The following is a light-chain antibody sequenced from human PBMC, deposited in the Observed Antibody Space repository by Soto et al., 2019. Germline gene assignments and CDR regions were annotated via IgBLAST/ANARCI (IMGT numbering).Light chain of an antibody. CDR1: SSNIGSNN. Sequence: QSVLTQPPSASGTPGQGVTISCSGSSSNIGSNNVNWYQQLPGTAPKLLIYSNNQRPSGVPDRFSGCKSGASASLAISGLQSEDEADYYCAAWDDSLNGVEFGGGTKLTVL. V-gene: IGLV1-44*01. CDR2: SNN. J-gene: IGLJ2*01. CDR3: AAWDDSLNGVE.